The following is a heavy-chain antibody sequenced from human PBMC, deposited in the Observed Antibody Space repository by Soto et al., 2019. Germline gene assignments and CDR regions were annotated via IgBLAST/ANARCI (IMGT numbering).Heavy chain of an antibody. V-gene: IGHV3-48*01. Sequence: GGSLRLSCAASGFTFSSYSMNWVRQAPGKGLEWVSYISSSSTIYYADSVKGRFTISRDNAKNSLYLQMNSLRAEDTAVYYCARDYPLGYCSSTSCRFYYYYYMDVWGKGTTVTVSS. D-gene: IGHD2-2*01. CDR3: ARDYPLGYCSSTSCRFYYYYYMDV. CDR1: GFTFSSYS. J-gene: IGHJ6*03. CDR2: ISSSSTI.